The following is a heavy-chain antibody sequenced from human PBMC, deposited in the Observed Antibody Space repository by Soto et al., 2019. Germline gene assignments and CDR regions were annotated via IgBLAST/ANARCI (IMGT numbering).Heavy chain of an antibody. CDR2: TYYRSRWYN. CDR3: AGTSSLQRYYMDV. J-gene: IGHJ6*03. V-gene: IGHV6-1*01. Sequence: PSQTLSLTCVISGDSVSSKSAAWNWIRQSPSRGLEWLGRTYYRSRWYNDYAVSVRSRITVNADTSKKQFSLHLNSVTPEDTAVYYCAGTSSLQRYYMDVWDKGTTVTVSS. D-gene: IGHD1-7*01. CDR1: GDSVSSKSAA.